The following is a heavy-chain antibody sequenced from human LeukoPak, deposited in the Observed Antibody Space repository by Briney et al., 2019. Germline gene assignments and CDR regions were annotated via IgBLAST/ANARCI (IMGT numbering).Heavy chain of an antibody. CDR1: GGSFSGYY. CDR3: ARRTRGRSSTSCYTPKWYYFDY. CDR2: INHSGST. D-gene: IGHD2-2*02. V-gene: IGHV4-34*01. J-gene: IGHJ4*02. Sequence: PSETLSLTCAVYGGSFSGYYWSWIRQPPGKGLEWIGEINHSGSTNYNPSLKSRVTISVDTSKNQFSLKLSSVTAADTAVYYCARRTRGRSSTSCYTPKWYYFDYWGQGTLVTVSS.